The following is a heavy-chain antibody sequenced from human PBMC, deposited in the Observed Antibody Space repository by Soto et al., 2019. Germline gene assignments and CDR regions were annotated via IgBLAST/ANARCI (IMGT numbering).Heavy chain of an antibody. CDR3: ARSLGGYGYGDSAFDI. CDR2: IDPSDSYT. J-gene: IGHJ3*02. CDR1: GYSFTSYW. Sequence: GESLKISCKGSGYSFTSYWISWVRQMPVKGLEWMGRIDPSDSYTNYSPSFQGHVTISADKSISTAYLQWSSLKASDTAMYYCARSLGGYGYGDSAFDIWGQGTMVTVSS. V-gene: IGHV5-10-1*01. D-gene: IGHD5-18*01.